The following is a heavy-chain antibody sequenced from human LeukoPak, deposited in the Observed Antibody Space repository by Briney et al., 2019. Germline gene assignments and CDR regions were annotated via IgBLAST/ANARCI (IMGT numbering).Heavy chain of an antibody. CDR1: GFTFSSYS. J-gene: IGHJ4*02. CDR2: IRSGGTNT. Sequence: GGSLRLSCAASGFTFSSYSMNWVRQAPGKGLEWVSYIRSGGTNTDYTGSVKGRFTISRDNAKNSLYLQMNSLRAEDTAVYYCARMNYVSSGWGAPFDYWGQGTLVTVSS. CDR3: ARMNYVSSGWGAPFDY. D-gene: IGHD1-7*01. V-gene: IGHV3-48*04.